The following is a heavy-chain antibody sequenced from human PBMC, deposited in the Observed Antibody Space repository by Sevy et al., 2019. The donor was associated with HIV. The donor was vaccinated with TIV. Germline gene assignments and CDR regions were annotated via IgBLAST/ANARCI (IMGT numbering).Heavy chain of an antibody. CDR2: ISSSSDYK. D-gene: IGHD3-3*01. CDR3: ARSIGEGPLRFLECLLPGDY. V-gene: IGHV3-21*01. Sequence: GESLKISCAASGFTFSAYNMIWVRRAPGKGLEWVSSISSSSDYKYYAGSMKGRFTISRDNAKNSLSLQMDSLRAEDTAVYYCARSIGEGPLRFLECLLPGDYWGQGTLVTVSS. CDR1: GFTFSAYN. J-gene: IGHJ4*02.